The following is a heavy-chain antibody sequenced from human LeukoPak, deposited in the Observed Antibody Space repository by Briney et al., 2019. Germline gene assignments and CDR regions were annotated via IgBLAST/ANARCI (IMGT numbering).Heavy chain of an antibody. CDR2: IYYSGST. CDR1: GGSISSYY. Sequence: SETLSLTCTVSGGSISSYYWSWIRQPPGKGLDWIGYIYYSGSTNYNPSLKSRVTISVDTSKNQFSLKLSSVTAADTAVYYCARAGDDYGDYARVLWYFDLWGRGTLVTVSS. D-gene: IGHD4-17*01. J-gene: IGHJ2*01. CDR3: ARAGDDYGDYARVLWYFDL. V-gene: IGHV4-59*01.